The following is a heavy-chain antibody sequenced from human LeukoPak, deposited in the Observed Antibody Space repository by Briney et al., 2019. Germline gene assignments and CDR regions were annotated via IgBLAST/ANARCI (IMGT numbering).Heavy chain of an antibody. CDR3: AKDISVELEVYYFDY. J-gene: IGHJ4*02. Sequence: GGSLRLSCAASGFTFSSYAMSWVRQAPGKGLEWVSGISWNSGSIGYADSVKGRFTISRDNAKNSLYLQMNSLRAEDTALYYCAKDISVELEVYYFDYWGQGTLVTVSS. D-gene: IGHD1-7*01. CDR1: GFTFSSYA. V-gene: IGHV3-9*01. CDR2: ISWNSGSI.